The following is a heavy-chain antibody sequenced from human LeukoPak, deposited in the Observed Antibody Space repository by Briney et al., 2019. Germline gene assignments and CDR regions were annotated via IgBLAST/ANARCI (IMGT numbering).Heavy chain of an antibody. Sequence: PGGSLRLSCAASGFTFSRYSMNWVRQAPGKGLEWVSSISSSSSYIYYADSVKGRFTISRDNAKNSLYLQMNSLRAEDTAVYYCARDAPSIVVVPAAAPYYYYGMDVWGQGTTVTVSS. J-gene: IGHJ6*02. CDR3: ARDAPSIVVVPAAAPYYYYGMDV. V-gene: IGHV3-21*01. D-gene: IGHD2-2*01. CDR1: GFTFSRYS. CDR2: ISSSSSYI.